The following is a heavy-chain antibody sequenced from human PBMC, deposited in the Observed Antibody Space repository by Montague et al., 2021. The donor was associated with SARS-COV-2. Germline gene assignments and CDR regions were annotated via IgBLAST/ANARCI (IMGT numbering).Heavy chain of an antibody. V-gene: IGHV4-38-2*02. Sequence: SETLSLTCIVSGYSIGSGYYWGWVRQTPGKGLEWLGFIEYSGSTYYNPSLETRVTMSLDTSKNQFSLKLTSVTAADMALYYCARDITLGMDVWGRGTTVTVSS. J-gene: IGHJ6*02. CDR1: GYSIGSGYY. CDR2: IEYSGST. CDR3: ARDITLGMDV.